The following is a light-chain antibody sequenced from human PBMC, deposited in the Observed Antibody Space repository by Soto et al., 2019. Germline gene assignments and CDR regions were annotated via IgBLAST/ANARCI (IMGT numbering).Light chain of an antibody. CDR2: YIS. Sequence: IVMTQSPATLSVSPGETASLPCRASQSAGNFLAWYQQKPGQAPRLLIYYISTRATGIPARFSGSGSGTEFTLTINSLQSEDSAVYYCQQHNQWPITFGQGTRLEIK. V-gene: IGKV3D-15*01. CDR3: QQHNQWPIT. J-gene: IGKJ5*01. CDR1: QSAGNF.